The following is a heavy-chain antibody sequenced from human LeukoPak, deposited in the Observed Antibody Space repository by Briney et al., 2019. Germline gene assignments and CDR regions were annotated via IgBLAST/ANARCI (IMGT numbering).Heavy chain of an antibody. J-gene: IGHJ3*02. Sequence: EASVKVSCKASGYTFTSYGISWVRQAPGQGLEWMGWISAYNGNTNYAQKLQGRVTMTTDTSTSTAYMELSSLRSEDTAVYYCARAASRSPGDDAFDIWGQGTMVTVSS. CDR1: GYTFTSYG. CDR3: ARAASRSPGDDAFDI. CDR2: ISAYNGNT. V-gene: IGHV1-18*01. D-gene: IGHD3-16*01.